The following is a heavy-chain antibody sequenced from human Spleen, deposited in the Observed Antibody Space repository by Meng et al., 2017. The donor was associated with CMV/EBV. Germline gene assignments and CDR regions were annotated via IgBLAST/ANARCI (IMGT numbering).Heavy chain of an antibody. Sequence: GESLKISCAASGFSFSSYGMQWVRQAPGKGLEWVAFIRYDGSNKYYVDSVKGRFTISRDNSKNMLYLQMNSLRAEDTALYYCAKDIASYGYQFPFDYWGQGTLVTVSS. CDR2: IRYDGSNK. D-gene: IGHD5-18*01. J-gene: IGHJ4*02. CDR1: GFSFSSYG. V-gene: IGHV3-30*02. CDR3: AKDIASYGYQFPFDY.